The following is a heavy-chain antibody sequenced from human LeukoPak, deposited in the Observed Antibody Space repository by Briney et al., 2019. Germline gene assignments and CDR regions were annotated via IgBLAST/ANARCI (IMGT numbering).Heavy chain of an antibody. CDR1: GFAFSSLY. CDR3: ARAITLSRSPAY. J-gene: IGHJ4*02. D-gene: IGHD1-14*01. CDR2: INIDGSST. V-gene: IGHV3-74*01. Sequence: GGSLRLSCAASGFAFSSLYMHWVSQAPGKGLVWVSRINIDGSSTTYADSVKGRFTISRDNTKNTLYLQMNSLRAEDTAVYYCARAITLSRSPAYWGQGTLVTVSS.